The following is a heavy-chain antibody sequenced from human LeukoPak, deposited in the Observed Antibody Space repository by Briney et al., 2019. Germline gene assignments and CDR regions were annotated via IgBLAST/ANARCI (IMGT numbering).Heavy chain of an antibody. Sequence: PGGSLRLSCAASGFTFSSYAMSWARQAPGKGLEWVSAISGSGGSTYYADSVKGRFTISRDNSKNTLYLQMNSLRAEDTAVYYCAKDPVDSSSWTVYDYWGQGTLVTVSS. D-gene: IGHD6-13*01. V-gene: IGHV3-23*01. J-gene: IGHJ4*02. CDR1: GFTFSSYA. CDR3: AKDPVDSSSWTVYDY. CDR2: ISGSGGST.